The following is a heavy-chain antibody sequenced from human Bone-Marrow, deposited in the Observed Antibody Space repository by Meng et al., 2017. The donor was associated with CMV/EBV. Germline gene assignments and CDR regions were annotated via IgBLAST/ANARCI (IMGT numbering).Heavy chain of an antibody. D-gene: IGHD6-13*01. CDR2: ISAYNGNT. Sequence: ASVKVSCKASGYTFTSYGISWVRQAPGQGLEWMGWISAYNGNTNYAQKLQGRVTMTTDTSTSTAYMELRSLRSDDTAVHYCAREAYSSSCYYFDYWGQGTLVTVSS. J-gene: IGHJ4*02. V-gene: IGHV1-18*01. CDR3: AREAYSSSCYYFDY. CDR1: GYTFTSYG.